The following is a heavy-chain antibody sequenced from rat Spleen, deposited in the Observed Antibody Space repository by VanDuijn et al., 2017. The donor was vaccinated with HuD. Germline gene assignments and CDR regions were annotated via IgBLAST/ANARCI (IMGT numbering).Heavy chain of an antibody. CDR1: GFTFNNYG. CDR2: ISYDGIST. Sequence: EGQVVESGGGLVQPGRSLKLSCAASGFTFNNYGMSWVRQAPTKGLEWVATISYDGISTFYRDSVRGRFTISRDNAKSSLYLQMDSLRSEDTATYYCTRGYVMDAWGQGASVTVSS. V-gene: IGHV5-29*01. CDR3: TRGYVMDA. J-gene: IGHJ4*01.